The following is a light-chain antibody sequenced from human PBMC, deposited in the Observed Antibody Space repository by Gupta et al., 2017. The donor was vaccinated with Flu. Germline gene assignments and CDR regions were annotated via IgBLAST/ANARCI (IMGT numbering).Light chain of an antibody. CDR3: QQYRKGRTT. CDR2: GAS. V-gene: IGKV3-15*01. J-gene: IGKJ4*01. Sequence: PATLSVSPGERATLSCRASHGGSCDVTGYQPKPGQAPRRLINGASTRATVIPARCTGSGSEPDCPLTISSLQSEDGAVDYCQQYRKGRTTFGGGTKVE. CDR1: HGGSCD.